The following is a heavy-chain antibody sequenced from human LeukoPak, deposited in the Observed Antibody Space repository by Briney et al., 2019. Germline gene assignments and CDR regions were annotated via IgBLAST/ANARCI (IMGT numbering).Heavy chain of an antibody. D-gene: IGHD6-6*01. V-gene: IGHV3-73*01. Sequence: PGGSLRLSCAASGLSFSDTAVHWTRRASGKGLEWVGRIRSKPNSYATAYAPSVKGRFTISRDDSKNTAYLQMNSLKTEDTAVYYCARLRGYSSSSYDYYGLDVWGQGTTVTVSS. CDR2: IRSKPNSYAT. CDR3: ARLRGYSSSSYDYYGLDV. J-gene: IGHJ6*02. CDR1: GLSFSDTA.